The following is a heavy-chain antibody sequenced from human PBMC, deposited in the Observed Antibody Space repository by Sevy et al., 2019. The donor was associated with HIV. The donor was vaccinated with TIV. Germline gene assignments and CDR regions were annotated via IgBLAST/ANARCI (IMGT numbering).Heavy chain of an antibody. V-gene: IGHV1-69*13. D-gene: IGHD2-15*01. CDR1: GGTFSSYA. CDR2: IIPIFGTA. Sequence: ASVKVSCKASGGTFSSYAISWVRPAPGQGLDWMGGIIPIFGTANYAQKLQGRVTITEDESTSTAHMELSSLRSEDTAVYYCAREFHCSGGSCYPRGPFDYWGQGTLVTVSS. J-gene: IGHJ4*02. CDR3: AREFHCSGGSCYPRGPFDY.